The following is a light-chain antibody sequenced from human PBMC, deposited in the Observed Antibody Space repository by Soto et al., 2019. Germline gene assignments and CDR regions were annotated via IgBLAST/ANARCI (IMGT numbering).Light chain of an antibody. CDR2: GAS. CDR3: QQYNKWPWT. V-gene: IGKV3-15*01. J-gene: IGKJ1*01. Sequence: ETLMTQSPATLSVSPGARATLYCRASQTVSSSLAWYQQKPGQAPRLLIFGASPRATGVPARFSGSGSGTLFTLTISSLQSEDFGVYYCQQYNKWPWTLGQGTKVDIK. CDR1: QTVSSS.